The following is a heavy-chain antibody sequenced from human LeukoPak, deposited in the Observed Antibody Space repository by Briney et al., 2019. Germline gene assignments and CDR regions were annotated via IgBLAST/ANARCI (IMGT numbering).Heavy chain of an antibody. V-gene: IGHV3-21*01. D-gene: IGHD2-21*02. CDR2: ISSSSSYI. CDR1: GFTFSSYG. J-gene: IGHJ3*02. Sequence: PGRSLRLSCAASGFTFSSYGMHWVRQAPGKGLEWVSSISSSSSYIYYADSVKGRFTISRDNAKNSLYLQMNSLRAEDTAVYYCARAQAAYCGGDCYSPNDAFDIWGQGTMVTVSS. CDR3: ARAQAAYCGGDCYSPNDAFDI.